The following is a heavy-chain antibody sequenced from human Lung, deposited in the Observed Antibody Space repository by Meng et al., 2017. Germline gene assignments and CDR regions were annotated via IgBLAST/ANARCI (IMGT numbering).Heavy chain of an antibody. J-gene: IGHJ4*02. V-gene: IGHV1-2*06. CDR2: IDPKSGDT. D-gene: IGHD6-13*01. CDR1: GYHFPDYW. CDR3: ARDEDISAAGKLFGDY. Sequence: QVHVVQSGAEVKKPGASVKVSCKPSGYHFPDYWLHWVRRAPGQGLEWMGRIDPKSGDTHYAQRFQGRVTMTGDTSISTAYMELSGLRSDDTAMYYCARDEDISAAGKLFGDYWGQGTLVTVS.